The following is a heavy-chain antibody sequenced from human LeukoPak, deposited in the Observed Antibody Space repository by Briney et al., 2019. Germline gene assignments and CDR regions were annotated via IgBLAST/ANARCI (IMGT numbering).Heavy chain of an antibody. CDR2: INPNSGGT. CDR3: ARDRACSSISCYSGNDY. CDR1: GYTFTGYY. V-gene: IGHV1-2*02. Sequence: ASVKVSCKASGYTFTGYYMHWVRQAPGQGLEWVGWINPNSGGTNYAQKFQGRVTMTRDTSISTAYMELSRLRSDDTAVYYCARDRACSSISCYSGNDYCGQGTLVTVSS. D-gene: IGHD2-2*01. J-gene: IGHJ4*02.